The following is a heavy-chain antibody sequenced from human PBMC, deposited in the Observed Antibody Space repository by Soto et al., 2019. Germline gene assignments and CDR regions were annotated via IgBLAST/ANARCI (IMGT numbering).Heavy chain of an antibody. Sequence: TGGSLRLSCAASGFTFSSYSMNWVRQAPGKGLEWISYISTTSSSIYYADSVKGRFTISRDNAKNSLFLQMNSLGDEDTAVYYCARKGVAFDYWGQGALVTVSS. V-gene: IGHV3-48*02. CDR1: GFTFSSYS. CDR3: ARKGVAFDY. CDR2: ISTTSSSI. J-gene: IGHJ4*02. D-gene: IGHD3-3*01.